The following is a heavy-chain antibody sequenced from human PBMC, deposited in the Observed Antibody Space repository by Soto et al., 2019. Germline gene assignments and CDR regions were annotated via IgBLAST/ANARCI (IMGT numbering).Heavy chain of an antibody. CDR1: GFTFSSYA. CDR2: ISGSGGST. D-gene: IGHD1-26*01. J-gene: IGHJ3*02. CDR3: ARRNSGSLPVRAFGI. Sequence: PGGSLRLSCAASGFTFSSYAMSWVRQAPGKGLEWVSAISGSGGSTYYADSVKGRFTISRDNSKNTLYLQMNSLRAEGTAVYYCARRNSGSLPVRAFGIWGQGTMVTVSS. V-gene: IGHV3-23*01.